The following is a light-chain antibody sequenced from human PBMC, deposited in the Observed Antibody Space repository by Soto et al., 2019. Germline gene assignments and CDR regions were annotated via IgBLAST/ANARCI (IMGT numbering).Light chain of an antibody. J-gene: IGKJ4*01. CDR1: QGIGSA. Sequence: IQLTQSPSSLSASVGDRVTINCRAGQGIGSALSCYQQRPWKAPKRLLYDASNLEDGVPSRFSGSRSGTEFTLTIYSLGPEDFATYYCQQFNGFPLTFGGGTKVPIK. V-gene: IGKV1-13*02. CDR3: QQFNGFPLT. CDR2: DAS.